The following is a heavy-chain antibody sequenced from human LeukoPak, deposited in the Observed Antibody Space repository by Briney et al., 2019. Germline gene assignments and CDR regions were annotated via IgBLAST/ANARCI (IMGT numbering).Heavy chain of an antibody. CDR3: VRERTNYYDSSGYY. CDR2: IKQDGSEK. V-gene: IGHV3-7*05. Sequence: GGTLRLFCAASGFTFSSYAMNWVRQASGKGLEWVANIKQDGSEKYYVASVKGRFTISRDNAKNSLYLEMNSLRAEDTAVDYCVRERTNYYDSSGYYWGQGSLVTVSS. CDR1: GFTFSSYA. J-gene: IGHJ4*02. D-gene: IGHD3-22*01.